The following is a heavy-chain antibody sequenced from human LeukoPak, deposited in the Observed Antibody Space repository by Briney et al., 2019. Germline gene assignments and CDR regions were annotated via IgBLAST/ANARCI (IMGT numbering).Heavy chain of an antibody. D-gene: IGHD6-19*01. Sequence: PSGTLSLTCAVSGVSINNNKWWSWVRQPPGKGLEWIGEIHPSGSTTYNPSLKSRVTMSVDKSKNRFSLKLTSVTAADTAVYHCATQQWPPAEGAFDIWGQGTMVTVSS. CDR2: IHPSGST. CDR1: GVSINNNKW. J-gene: IGHJ3*02. V-gene: IGHV4-4*02. CDR3: ATQQWPPAEGAFDI.